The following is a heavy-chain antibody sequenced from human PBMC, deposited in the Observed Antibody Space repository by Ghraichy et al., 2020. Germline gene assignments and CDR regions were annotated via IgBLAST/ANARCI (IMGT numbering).Heavy chain of an antibody. J-gene: IGHJ6*03. V-gene: IGHV1-8*01. D-gene: IGHD3-3*01. CDR3: ARPIPLFGGYYMDV. CDR2: MNPNSGNT. CDR1: GYTFTSYD. Sequence: ASVKVSCKASGYTFTSYDINWVRQATGQGLEWMGWMNPNSGNTGYAQKFQGRVTMTRNTSISTAYMELSSLRSEDTAVYYCARPIPLFGGYYMDVWGKGTTVTVSS.